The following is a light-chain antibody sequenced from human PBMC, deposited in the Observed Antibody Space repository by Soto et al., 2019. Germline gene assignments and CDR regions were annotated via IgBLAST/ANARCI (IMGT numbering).Light chain of an antibody. CDR1: SSNIGSSY. V-gene: IGLV1-47*02. CDR2: NNN. J-gene: IGLJ3*02. Sequence: PSASGTPGQRVTISCSGSSSNIGSSYVYWYQQLPGTAPKLLICNNNQRPSGVPDRFSGSKSGTSASLAIIGLRSEDESDYYCAAWDVSLSGWVFGGGTKVTVL. CDR3: AAWDVSLSGWV.